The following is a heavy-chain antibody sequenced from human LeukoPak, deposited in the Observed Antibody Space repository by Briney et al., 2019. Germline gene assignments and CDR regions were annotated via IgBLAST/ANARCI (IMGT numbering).Heavy chain of an antibody. D-gene: IGHD6-19*01. CDR2: INHTGST. CDR3: AANSSGHLYFDY. J-gene: IGHJ4*02. Sequence: SETLSLTCAVYSGSFSGYYWSWIRQPPGKGLASIGEINHTGSTNYNPSLKSRVTITVDTSKNQFSLKLSPVTAADTAVYYCAANSSGHLYFDYWGQGTLVTVSS. CDR1: SGSFSGYY. V-gene: IGHV4-34*01.